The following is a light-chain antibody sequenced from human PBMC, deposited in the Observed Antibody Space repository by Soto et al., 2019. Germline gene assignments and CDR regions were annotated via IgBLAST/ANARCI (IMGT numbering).Light chain of an antibody. J-gene: IGLJ3*02. V-gene: IGLV2-14*01. CDR3: SSYTSSSTRV. Sequence: QSVLTQPASVSGSPGQSITIYCTGTRSDVGGYNYVSWYQQHPGKAPKLMIYEVSNRPSGVSNRFSGSKSGNTASLTISGLQAEDEADYYCSSYTSSSTRVFGGGTKLTVL. CDR2: EVS. CDR1: RSDVGGYNY.